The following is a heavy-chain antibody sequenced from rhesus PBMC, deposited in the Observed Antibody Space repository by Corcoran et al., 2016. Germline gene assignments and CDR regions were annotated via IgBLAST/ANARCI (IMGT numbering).Heavy chain of an antibody. J-gene: IGHJ5-1*01. D-gene: IGHD6-31*01. Sequence: QLQLQESGPGLVKPSETLSVTCAVSGGSISSSYWRWIRQAPGKGLEWIWYIYGSGSSTNYNPSLKSRVTLSVDTSKNQLSLKLSSVTAADTAVYYCARPYSSGWYSNRFDVWGPGVLVTVSS. V-gene: IGHV4-169*01. CDR1: GGSISSSY. CDR2: IYGSGSST. CDR3: ARPYSSGWYSNRFDV.